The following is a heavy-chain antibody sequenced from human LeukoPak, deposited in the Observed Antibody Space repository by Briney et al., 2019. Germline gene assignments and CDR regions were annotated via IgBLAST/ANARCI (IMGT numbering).Heavy chain of an antibody. Sequence: RASVKVSCKASGGTFSSYAISWVRQAPGQGLEWMGGIIPIFGTANYAQKFQGRVTITADKSTSTAYMELSSLRSEDTAVYYCARVRNYDFWSGYYSPMLLDIWGQGTMVTVSS. CDR1: GGTFSSYA. D-gene: IGHD3-3*01. CDR2: IIPIFGTA. V-gene: IGHV1-69*06. CDR3: ARVRNYDFWSGYYSPMLLDI. J-gene: IGHJ3*02.